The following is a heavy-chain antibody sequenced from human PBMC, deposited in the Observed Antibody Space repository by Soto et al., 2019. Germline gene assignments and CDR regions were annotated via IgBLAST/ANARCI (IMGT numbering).Heavy chain of an antibody. CDR3: ARAYSDAFDI. D-gene: IGHD2-15*01. CDR1: GFTFSDYY. Sequence: PGGSLRLSCAASGFTFSDYYMTWIRQAPGKGLEWVSYISSSGTGIYYPDSVKGRFTISRDNAKNSLYLQMSSLRAEDTAVYYCARAYSDAFDIWGQGTMVTASS. V-gene: IGHV3-11*01. J-gene: IGHJ3*02. CDR2: ISSSGTGI.